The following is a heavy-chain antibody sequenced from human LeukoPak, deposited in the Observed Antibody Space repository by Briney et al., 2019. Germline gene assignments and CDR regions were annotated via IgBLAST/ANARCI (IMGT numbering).Heavy chain of an antibody. D-gene: IGHD6-13*01. CDR3: AKDWPSEWQQLPDYDAFDI. Sequence: PWGSLRLSCAASGFTFSTYAMSWVRQAPGKGLEWVSAINSGGSTYYADSLKGRFTISRDNSKNTLYLQMNSLRADDTAVYYCAKDWPSEWQQLPDYDAFDIWGQGTMVTVSS. CDR2: INSGGST. V-gene: IGHV3-23*01. J-gene: IGHJ3*02. CDR1: GFTFSTYA.